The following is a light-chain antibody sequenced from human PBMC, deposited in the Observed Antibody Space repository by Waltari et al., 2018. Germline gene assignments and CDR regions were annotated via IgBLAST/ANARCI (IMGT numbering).Light chain of an antibody. Sequence: QSVLTQAPSASGTPGQRVTVSCSGGRPTLGRNTVKWYQHVPGAAPKLLISDNNQRPPGVPDRFSGSKSGTSASLAISGLQSEDEATYYCATWDDSLNGLVLGGGTKVTVL. J-gene: IGLJ3*02. CDR3: ATWDDSLNGLV. CDR1: RPTLGRNT. V-gene: IGLV1-44*01. CDR2: DNN.